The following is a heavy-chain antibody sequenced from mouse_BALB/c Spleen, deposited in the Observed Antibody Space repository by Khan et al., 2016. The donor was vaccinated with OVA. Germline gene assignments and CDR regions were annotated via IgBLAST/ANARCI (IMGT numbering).Heavy chain of an antibody. D-gene: IGHD2-14*01. Sequence: QVQLKQSGPGLVQPSQSLSITCTATDFSLSTYGIHWVRQFPGKGLEWLGVIWSGGSTAYNAAFISRLSISKDNSKSQAFSKMISMQTADTAIYCCTRVYYRCDRYFDVWGAGTTVTVAS. J-gene: IGHJ1*01. V-gene: IGHV2-4-1*01. CDR3: TRVYYRCDRYFDV. CDR2: IWSGGST. CDR1: DFSLSTYG.